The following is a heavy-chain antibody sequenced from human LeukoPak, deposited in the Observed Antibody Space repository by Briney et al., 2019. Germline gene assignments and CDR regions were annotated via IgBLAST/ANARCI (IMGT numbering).Heavy chain of an antibody. CDR2: IFYSGTT. CDR1: GGSISSSSYY. J-gene: IGHJ5*02. D-gene: IGHD5-18*01. V-gene: IGHV4-61*05. CDR3: ARGTGVVPLAT. Sequence: SETLSLTCTVSGGSISSSSYYWGWIRQPPGKGLEWIGYIFYSGTTKYDPSLKSRVTISVDRSRNLFSLKVRSVTAADTAVYFCARGTGVVPLATWGQGILVSVSS.